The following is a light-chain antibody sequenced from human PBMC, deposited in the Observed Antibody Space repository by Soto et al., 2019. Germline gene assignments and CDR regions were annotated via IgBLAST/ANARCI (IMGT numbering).Light chain of an antibody. J-gene: IGKJ1*01. CDR2: KAS. CDR3: QQDNSFRWT. V-gene: IGKV1-5*03. Sequence: DFLMTQSPSTLSASVGDRVTITCRASQSISDRLAWYQQKPGNAPKLLIYKASSLQSGVPSRFSGSGSGTEFTLTIISLQPYDFSMYYCQQDNSFRWTFGQGTKVEIK. CDR1: QSISDR.